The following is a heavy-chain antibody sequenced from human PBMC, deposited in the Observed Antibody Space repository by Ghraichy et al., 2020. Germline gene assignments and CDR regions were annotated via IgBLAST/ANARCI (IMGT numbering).Heavy chain of an antibody. J-gene: IGHJ4*02. CDR3: ARDYFPLVYFDY. V-gene: IGHV1-69*13. CDR1: GGTFSSYA. D-gene: IGHD2/OR15-2a*01. Sequence: SVKVSCKASGGTFSSYAISWVRQAPGQGLEWMGGIIPIFGTANYAQKFQGRVTITADESTSTAYMELSSLRSEDTAVYYCARDYFPLVYFDYWGQGTLVTVSS. CDR2: IIPIFGTA.